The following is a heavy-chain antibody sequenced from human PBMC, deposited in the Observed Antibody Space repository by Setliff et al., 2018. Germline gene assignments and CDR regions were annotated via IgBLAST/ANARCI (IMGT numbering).Heavy chain of an antibody. CDR2: VYSNVGT. CDR3: ASRNSDGGPEYFQH. D-gene: IGHD1-26*01. V-gene: IGHV4-61*02. J-gene: IGHJ1*01. CDR1: GDSISSSDFY. Sequence: PSETLSLTCTVSGDSISSSDFYWSWIRQPAGKGLEWIGRVYSNVGTNFNPSLKSRVTMSVDASKNQISLKLMSVTAADTAVYYCASRNSDGGPEYFQHWGQGALVTVSS.